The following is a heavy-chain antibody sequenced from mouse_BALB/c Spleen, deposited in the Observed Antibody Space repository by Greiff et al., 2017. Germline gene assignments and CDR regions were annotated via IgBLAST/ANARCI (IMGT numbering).Heavy chain of an antibody. V-gene: IGHV7-3*02. J-gene: IGHJ3*01. CDR1: GFTFTDYY. CDR2: IRNKANGYTT. D-gene: IGHD2-14*01. CDR3: AREIKRYDWFAY. Sequence: EVQLVESGGGLVQPGGSLRLSCATSGFTFTDYYMSWVRQPPGNALEWLGFIRNKANGYTTEYSASVKGRFTISRDNSQSILYLQMNTLRAEDSATYYCAREIKRYDWFAYWGQGTLVTVSA.